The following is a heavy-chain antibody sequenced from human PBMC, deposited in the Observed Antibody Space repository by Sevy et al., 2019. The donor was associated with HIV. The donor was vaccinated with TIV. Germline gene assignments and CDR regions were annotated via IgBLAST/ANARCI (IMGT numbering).Heavy chain of an antibody. CDR1: GXTFTSYG. CDR2: ISAYNGNT. J-gene: IGHJ6*02. V-gene: IGHV1-18*01. CDR3: ARVKXXVPAAXLDSVSYYYYGMXV. Sequence: ASVKVSCKAXGXTFTSYGXSWVRQAPGQGLEWMGWISAYNGNTNYAQKLQGRVTMTTDTSRGTAYMEMRSLRSDDTAVYXXARVKXXVPAAXLDSVSYYYYGMXVWGQGTTVTVSS. D-gene: IGHD2-2*01.